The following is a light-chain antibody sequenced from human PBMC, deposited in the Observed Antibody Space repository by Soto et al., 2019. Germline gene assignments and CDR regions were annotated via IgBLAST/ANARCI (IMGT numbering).Light chain of an antibody. J-gene: IGLJ3*02. Sequence: QSVLTQPRSVSGSPGQSVSISCTGTSTDVGGYNYVSWYQQHPGKAPKLMIYDVSKRPSGVPDRFSGSRSANTASLTISGLQAEDEAEYYCCSYAGSYTWLFGGGTKLTVL. CDR3: CSYAGSYTWL. V-gene: IGLV2-11*01. CDR1: STDVGGYNY. CDR2: DVS.